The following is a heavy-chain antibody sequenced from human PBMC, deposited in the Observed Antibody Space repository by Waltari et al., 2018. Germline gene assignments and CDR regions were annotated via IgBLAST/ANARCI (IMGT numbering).Heavy chain of an antibody. D-gene: IGHD5-12*01. CDR1: GYSIRSGYY. CDR3: TRGYSGSSDH. CDR2: IYHDGTT. Sequence: QVQLQESGPGLLKPSETLSLTCAVPGYSIRSGYYGVWIRQPPGEGLEWIGSIYHDGTTYYNPSLKSRVSISIDTSKNHFSLTLNSVTAADTAVYYCTRGYSGSSDHWGQGTLVTVSS. J-gene: IGHJ5*02. V-gene: IGHV4-38-2*01.